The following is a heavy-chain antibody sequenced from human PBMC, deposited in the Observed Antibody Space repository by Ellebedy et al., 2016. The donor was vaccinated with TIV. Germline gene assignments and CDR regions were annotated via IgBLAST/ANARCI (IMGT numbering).Heavy chain of an antibody. CDR1: GFTFSNYW. D-gene: IGHD6-13*01. CDR2: TNPDGTYT. Sequence: GESLKISCVAYGFTFSNYWTHWVRQAPGKGLVWVSRTNPDGTYTNYADSVKGRFTISRDNAKNSLYLQMNSLRAEDTAVYYCAGDSEYSSSWNGNAFDIWGQGTMVTVSS. J-gene: IGHJ3*02. CDR3: AGDSEYSSSWNGNAFDI. V-gene: IGHV3-74*01.